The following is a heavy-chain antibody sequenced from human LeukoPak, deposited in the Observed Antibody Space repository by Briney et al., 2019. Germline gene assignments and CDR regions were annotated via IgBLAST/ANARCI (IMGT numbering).Heavy chain of an antibody. CDR3: ARDGALDY. CDR1: GYTFIDYY. V-gene: IGHV1-2*02. Sequence: ASEKVSCKASGYTFIDYYIHWVRQAPGQGLEWMGWLNPNSGGTNYAQKFQGRVTMTRDTSISTAYIEVSRLRSDDTAFYYCARDGALDYWGQGTLVTVSS. D-gene: IGHD3-16*01. J-gene: IGHJ4*02. CDR2: LNPNSGGT.